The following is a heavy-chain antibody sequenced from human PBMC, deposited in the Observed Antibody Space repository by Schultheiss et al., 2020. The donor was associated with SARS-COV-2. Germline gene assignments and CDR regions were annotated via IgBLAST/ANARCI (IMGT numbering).Heavy chain of an antibody. CDR2: IYYSGST. Sequence: SETLSLTCTVSGDSISTGSYYWSWIRQPPGKGLEWIGYIYYSGSTNYNPSLKSRVTISVDTSKNQFSLKLSSVTAADTAVYYCARDRCSSTSCYLNWFDPWGQGTLVTVSS. D-gene: IGHD2-2*01. V-gene: IGHV4-61*01. J-gene: IGHJ5*02. CDR3: ARDRCSSTSCYLNWFDP. CDR1: GDSISTGSYY.